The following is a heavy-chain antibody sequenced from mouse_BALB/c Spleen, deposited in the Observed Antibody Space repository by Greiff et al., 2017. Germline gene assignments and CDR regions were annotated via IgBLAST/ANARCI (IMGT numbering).Heavy chain of an antibody. Sequence: QVQLQQPGAELVRPGASVKLSCKASGYTFTSYWINWVKQRPGQGLEWIGNIYPSDSYTNYNQKFKDKATLTVDKSSSTAYMQLSSPTSEDSAVYYCTRYDVAMDYWGQGTSVTVSS. CDR2: IYPSDSYT. CDR1: GYTFTSYW. V-gene: IGHV1-69*02. D-gene: IGHD2-14*01. CDR3: TRYDVAMDY. J-gene: IGHJ4*01.